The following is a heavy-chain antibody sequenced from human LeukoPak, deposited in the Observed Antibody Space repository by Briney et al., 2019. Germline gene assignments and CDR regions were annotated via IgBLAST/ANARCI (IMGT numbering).Heavy chain of an antibody. D-gene: IGHD3-22*01. CDR2: FGTRSTSI. V-gene: IGHV3-21*01. Sequence: GGSLRLSCAASGFTFSSYWMSWVRQAPGKGLEWVSSFGTRSTSIYHAGSVKGRFAISRDNAKNSLYLQMNGLRAEDTALYYCAREVSEGFDFWGQGTLVTVSS. J-gene: IGHJ4*02. CDR3: AREVSEGFDF. CDR1: GFTFSSYW.